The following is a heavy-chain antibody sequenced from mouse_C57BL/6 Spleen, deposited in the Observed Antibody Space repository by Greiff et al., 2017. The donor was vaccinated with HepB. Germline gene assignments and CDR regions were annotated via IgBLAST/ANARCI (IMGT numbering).Heavy chain of an antibody. Sequence: EVKLMESGPGLVKPSQSLSLTCSVTGYSITSGYYWNWIRQFPGNKLEWMGYISYDGSNNYNPSLKNRISITRDKSKNQFFLKLNSVTTEDTATYYCASYDGYYVRYAMDYWGQGTSVTVSS. CDR1: GYSITSGYY. D-gene: IGHD2-3*01. CDR2: ISYDGSN. J-gene: IGHJ4*01. CDR3: ASYDGYYVRYAMDY. V-gene: IGHV3-6*01.